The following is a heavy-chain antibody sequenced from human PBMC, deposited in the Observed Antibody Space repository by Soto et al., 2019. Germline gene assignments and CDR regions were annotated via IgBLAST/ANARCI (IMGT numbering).Heavy chain of an antibody. V-gene: IGHV1-18*04. CDR3: AREIQLWGDYYYGMDV. Sequence: ASVKVSCKASGYTFTSYGISWVRQAPGQGLEWMGWISAYNGNTNYAQKLQGRVTMTTDTSTSTAYMELRSLRSDDTAVYYCAREIQLWGDYYYGMDVWGQGTTVTVSS. J-gene: IGHJ6*02. CDR1: GYTFTSYG. CDR2: ISAYNGNT. D-gene: IGHD5-18*01.